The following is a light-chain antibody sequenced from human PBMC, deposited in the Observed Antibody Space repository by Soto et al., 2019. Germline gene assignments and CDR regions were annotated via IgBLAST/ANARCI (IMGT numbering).Light chain of an antibody. V-gene: IGKV1-33*01. CDR1: QDISNY. CDR3: QQYDNLPLT. Sequence: DIQMTQSPSSLSASVGDRVTITCQASQDISNYLNLYQQKPGKATKLLIYDASNLETGVPSRFSGSGSGTDFNFTISSLQPEDIATYYCQQYDNLPLTFGGGTKVDIK. J-gene: IGKJ4*01. CDR2: DAS.